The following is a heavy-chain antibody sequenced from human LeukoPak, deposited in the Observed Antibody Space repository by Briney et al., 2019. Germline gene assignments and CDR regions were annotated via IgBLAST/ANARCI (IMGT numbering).Heavy chain of an antibody. CDR1: GGTFSSYA. D-gene: IGHD6-6*01. CDR3: AREEKVAALPDY. J-gene: IGHJ4*02. CDR2: IIPIFGTA. V-gene: IGHV1-69*06. Sequence: SVKVSCKASGGTFSSYAISWVRQALGQGLEWMGGIIPIFGTANYAQKFQGRVTITADKSTSTAYMELSSLRSEDTAVYYCAREEKVAALPDYWGQGTLVTVSS.